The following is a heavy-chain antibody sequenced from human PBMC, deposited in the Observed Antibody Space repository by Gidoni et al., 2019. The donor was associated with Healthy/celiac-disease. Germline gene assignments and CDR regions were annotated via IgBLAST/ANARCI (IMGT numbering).Heavy chain of an antibody. Sequence: QVQLQESGPGLVKPSETLSLPCTVPGGSISSYYWSWIRQPAGKGREWIGRIYTSGSTNYNPSLKSRVTMSVDTSKNQFSLKLSSVTAADTAVYYCAREGAAAGTADYWGQGTLVTVSS. CDR1: GGSISSYY. CDR3: AREGAAAGTADY. CDR2: IYTSGST. J-gene: IGHJ4*02. V-gene: IGHV4-4*07. D-gene: IGHD6-13*01.